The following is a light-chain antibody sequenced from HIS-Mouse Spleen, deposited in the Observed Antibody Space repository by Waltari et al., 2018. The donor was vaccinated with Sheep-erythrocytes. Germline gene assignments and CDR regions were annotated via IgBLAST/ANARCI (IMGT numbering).Light chain of an antibody. CDR1: SSDVGGSNY. V-gene: IGLV2-8*01. J-gene: IGLJ3*02. Sequence: QSALTQPPSASGSPGQSVTISCTGTSSDVGGSNYASWYQPHPGKAPKLMIYEVSQRPSGVPDRFSGSKSGNTASLTVSGLQAEDEADYYCSSYAGSNNWVFGGGTKLTVL. CDR2: EVS. CDR3: SSYAGSNNWV.